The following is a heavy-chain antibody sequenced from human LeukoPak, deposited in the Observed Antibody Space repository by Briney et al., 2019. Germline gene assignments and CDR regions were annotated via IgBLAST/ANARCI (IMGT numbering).Heavy chain of an antibody. J-gene: IGHJ4*02. D-gene: IGHD1-26*01. CDR2: IKQDGSEK. V-gene: IGHV3-7*01. Sequence: PGGSLRLSCAASGFTFSSYSMSWVRQAPGKGLEWVANIKQDGSEKYYVDSVKGRFTISRDNAKHSLYLQMNSLRAEDTAVYYCARDSQSGGYPFDSWGQGTLVTVSS. CDR3: ARDSQSGGYPFDS. CDR1: GFTFSSYS.